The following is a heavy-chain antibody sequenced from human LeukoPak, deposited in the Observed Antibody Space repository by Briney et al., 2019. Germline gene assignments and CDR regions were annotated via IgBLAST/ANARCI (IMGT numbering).Heavy chain of an antibody. J-gene: IGHJ4*02. CDR3: ARDRYYDSSGYYLKHFDY. CDR1: GGTFSSYA. Sequence: SVKVSCKASGGTFSSYAISWVRQAPGQGLEWMGRIIPILGIANYAQKFQGRVTMTTDTSTSTAYMELRSLRSDDTAVYYCARDRYYDSSGYYLKHFDYWGQGTLVTVSS. V-gene: IGHV1-69*04. CDR2: IIPILGIA. D-gene: IGHD3-22*01.